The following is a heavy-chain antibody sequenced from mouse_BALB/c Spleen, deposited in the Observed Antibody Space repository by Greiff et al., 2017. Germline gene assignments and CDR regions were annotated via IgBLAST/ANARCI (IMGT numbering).Heavy chain of an antibody. V-gene: IGHV5-17*02. Sequence: EVQRVESGGGLVQPGGSRKLSCAASGFTFSSFGMHWVRQAPEKGLEWVAYISSGSSTIYYADTVKGRFTISRDNPKNTLFLQMTSLRSEDTAMYYCARDGKTSFDYWGQGTTLTVSS. D-gene: IGHD2-1*01. CDR1: GFTFSSFG. CDR3: ARDGKTSFDY. J-gene: IGHJ2*01. CDR2: ISSGSSTI.